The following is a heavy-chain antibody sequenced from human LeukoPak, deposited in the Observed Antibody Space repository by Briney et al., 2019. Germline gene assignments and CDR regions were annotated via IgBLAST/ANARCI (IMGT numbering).Heavy chain of an antibody. V-gene: IGHV3-48*01. D-gene: IGHD6-19*01. CDR2: ISSSSSTI. Sequence: GGSLRLSCAASGFTFSSYSMNWVRPAPGKGLEWVSYISSSSSTIYYADSVKGRFTISRDNAKNSLYLQMNSLRAEDTTVYYCARYGYSSGWYWDYWGQGTLVTVSS. CDR1: GFTFSSYS. J-gene: IGHJ4*02. CDR3: ARYGYSSGWYWDY.